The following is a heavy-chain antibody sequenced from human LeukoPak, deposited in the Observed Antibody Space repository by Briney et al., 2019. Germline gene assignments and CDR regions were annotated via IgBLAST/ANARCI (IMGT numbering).Heavy chain of an antibody. CDR1: GGSINSYY. CDR3: ARIGGTYYEYYFDY. Sequence: SETLSLTCTVSGGSINSYYWSWIRQPAGKGLEWIGRIYTSGSTNYNPSLKSRVTMSVDTSKNQFSLKLSSVTAADTAVYYCARIGGTYYEYYFDYWGQGTLVTVSS. J-gene: IGHJ4*02. D-gene: IGHD1-26*01. V-gene: IGHV4-4*07. CDR2: IYTSGST.